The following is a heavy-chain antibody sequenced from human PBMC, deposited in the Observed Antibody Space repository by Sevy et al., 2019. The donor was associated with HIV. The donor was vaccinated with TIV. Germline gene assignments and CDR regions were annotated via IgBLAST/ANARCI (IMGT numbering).Heavy chain of an antibody. J-gene: IGHJ3*02. V-gene: IGHV5-51*01. CDR3: ARSFTRWQSSDNPGFDAFDI. Sequence: GESLKISCKSSGYSFTNYWIGWVRQMPGKGLEWMGIIYPGDSDTRYSPSFQRHVTISADKSISTAYLQLSSLKASDTDIYYCARSFTRWQSSDNPGFDAFDIWGQGTMVTVSS. CDR2: IYPGDSDT. D-gene: IGHD2-15*01. CDR1: GYSFTNYW.